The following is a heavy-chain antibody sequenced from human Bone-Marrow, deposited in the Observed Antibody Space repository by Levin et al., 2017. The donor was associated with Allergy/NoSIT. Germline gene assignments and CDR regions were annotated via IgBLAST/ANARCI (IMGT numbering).Heavy chain of an antibody. Sequence: GESLKISCAASGFTFNSSWMHWVRQAPGKGLVWVSRLNSDGSRTIYADSVKGRFTISRDNAKNTLFLHMSSLTAEDTAVYYCAKDRGDIAVVGTASKHYYHGMDVWGQGTTVTVSS. D-gene: IGHD6-19*01. CDR2: LNSDGSRT. J-gene: IGHJ6*02. V-gene: IGHV3-74*01. CDR3: AKDRGDIAVVGTASKHYYHGMDV. CDR1: GFTFNSSW.